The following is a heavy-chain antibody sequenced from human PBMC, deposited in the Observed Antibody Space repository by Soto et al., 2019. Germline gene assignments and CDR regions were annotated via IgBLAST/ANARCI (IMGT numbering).Heavy chain of an antibody. CDR3: ASWDYDVLTGYSYDD. CDR1: GGTFNNYG. Sequence: QVQLAQSGAEVKKPGSSVEVSCKASGGTFNNYGMGWVRQAPGQGLEWMGGIIPMIGRTNYAQKFQGRLTLTADASRSTAYMELRSLRSDDTAVYYCASWDYDVLTGYSYDDWGQGTLVTVSS. V-gene: IGHV1-69*01. D-gene: IGHD3-9*01. CDR2: IIPMIGRT. J-gene: IGHJ4*02.